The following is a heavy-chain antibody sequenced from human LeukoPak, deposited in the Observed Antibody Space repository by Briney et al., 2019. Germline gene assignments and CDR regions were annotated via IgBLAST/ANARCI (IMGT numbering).Heavy chain of an antibody. CDR3: AREGYGSGSYYPYYMDV. D-gene: IGHD3-10*01. J-gene: IGHJ6*03. Sequence: SETLSLTCTVSGGSISSSSYYWGWIRQPPGKGLEWIGSIYYSGSTYYNPSLKSRVTISVDTSKNQFSLKLSSVTAADTAVYYCAREGYGSGSYYPYYMDVWGKGTTVTVSS. CDR1: GGSISSSSYY. CDR2: IYYSGST. V-gene: IGHV4-39*02.